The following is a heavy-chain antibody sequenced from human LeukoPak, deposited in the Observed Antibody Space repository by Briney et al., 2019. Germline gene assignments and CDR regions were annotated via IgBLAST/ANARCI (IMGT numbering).Heavy chain of an antibody. Sequence: ASVRVPCKASRYTFTGYYIHWVRQAPGQGPEWMGWINPDNGGTNYAQKFQGRVTMTRDTSINTAYMEVSRLKSDDTAVYYCARESPDIVAVVTAALRRSWFDPWGQGTLVTVSS. J-gene: IGHJ5*02. CDR1: RYTFTGYY. V-gene: IGHV1-2*02. CDR2: INPDNGGT. CDR3: ARESPDIVAVVTAALRRSWFDP. D-gene: IGHD2-15*01.